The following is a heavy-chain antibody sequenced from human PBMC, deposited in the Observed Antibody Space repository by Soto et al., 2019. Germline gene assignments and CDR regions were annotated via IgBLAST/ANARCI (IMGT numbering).Heavy chain of an antibody. CDR3: EGMVRGEA. Sequence: QVQLVQSGAEVKKPGSSVKVSCKASGGTFSSYTISWVRQSPGQGLEWLGRIIPILGIANDAPKFQGSVTITADNSTSTAYMELSSLRPEDTAVDYCEGMVRGEAWGQRTLVTVSS. CDR1: GGTFSSYT. V-gene: IGHV1-69*02. J-gene: IGHJ5*02. CDR2: IIPILGIA. D-gene: IGHD3-10*01.